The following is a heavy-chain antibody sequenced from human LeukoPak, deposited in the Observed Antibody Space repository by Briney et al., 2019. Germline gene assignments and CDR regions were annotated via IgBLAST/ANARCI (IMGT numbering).Heavy chain of an antibody. D-gene: IGHD1/OR15-1a*01. J-gene: IGHJ5*02. CDR1: GGSISSHY. CDR2: IYYSGST. CDR3: ARNKLRTGWFDP. V-gene: IGHV4-59*11. Sequence: SETLSLTCTVSGGSISSHYWSWIRQSPGKGLEWIGYIYYSGSTNYNPSLKSRVTISVDTSKNQFSLKLSSVTAADTAVYYCARNKLRTGWFDPWGQGTLVTVSS.